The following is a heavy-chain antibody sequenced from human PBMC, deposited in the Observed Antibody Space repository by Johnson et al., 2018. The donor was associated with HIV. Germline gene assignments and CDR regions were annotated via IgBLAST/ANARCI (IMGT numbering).Heavy chain of an antibody. Sequence: QVQLVESGGGVVQPGRSLRLSCAASGFTFSSYAMHWVRQAPGKGLEWVAVISYDGSNKYYADSVKGRFTISRDNSKNTRYLQMNSLRAEDTAVYYCARERNYGTHAAFDIWGQGTMVTVSS. V-gene: IGHV3-30*04. CDR2: ISYDGSNK. CDR1: GFTFSSYA. CDR3: ARERNYGTHAAFDI. D-gene: IGHD1-7*01. J-gene: IGHJ3*02.